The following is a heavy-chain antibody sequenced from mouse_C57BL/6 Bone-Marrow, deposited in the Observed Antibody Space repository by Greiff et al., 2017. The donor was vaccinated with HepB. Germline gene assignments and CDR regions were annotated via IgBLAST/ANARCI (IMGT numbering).Heavy chain of an antibody. CDR1: GFTFRSYG. CDR2: ISSGGSYT. CDR3: ARRGVVAPYFDY. Sequence: EVKLMESVGDLVKPGGSLKLSCAASGFTFRSYGMSWVRQTPDKRLEWVATISSGGSYTSYPDSVKGRFTISRDNAKNTLYLQMSSLKSEDTAMYYCARRGVVAPYFDYWGQGTTLTVSS. V-gene: IGHV5-6*02. D-gene: IGHD1-1*01. J-gene: IGHJ2*01.